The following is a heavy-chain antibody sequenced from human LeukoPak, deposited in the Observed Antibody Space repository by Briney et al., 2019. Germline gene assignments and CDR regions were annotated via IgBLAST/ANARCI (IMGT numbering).Heavy chain of an antibody. CDR3: ARGTGVPRAYYFDY. CDR2: IYYSGST. Sequence: PSETLSLTCTVSGGSIDSSSYFWGWIRQPPGKGLEWIGTIYYSGSTYYNPSLKSRLTISVDTSKNQFSLKLSSVTAADTALYYCARGTGVPRAYYFDYGAQGPLVTVSS. CDR1: GGSIDSSSYF. D-gene: IGHD1-14*01. J-gene: IGHJ4*02. V-gene: IGHV4-39*01.